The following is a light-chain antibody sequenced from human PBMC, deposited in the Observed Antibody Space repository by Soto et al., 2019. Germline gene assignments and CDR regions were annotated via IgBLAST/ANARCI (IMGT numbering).Light chain of an antibody. Sequence: QLVLTQPSSLSESPGASASLTCTLRSGFKVDTYNIYWYQQKPGSPPQYLLRYKSDSDRQQGSGVPSRFSGSKDASANAGILLISGLQSEDEADYYCMIWHSSAVIFGGGTKLPVL. CDR3: MIWHSSAVI. CDR1: SGFKVDTYN. V-gene: IGLV5-45*03. J-gene: IGLJ2*01. CDR2: YKSDSDR.